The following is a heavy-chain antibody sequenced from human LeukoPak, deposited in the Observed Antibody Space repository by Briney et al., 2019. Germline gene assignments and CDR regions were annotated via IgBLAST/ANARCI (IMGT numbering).Heavy chain of an antibody. J-gene: IGHJ4*02. CDR2: IIPIFGTA. V-gene: IGHV1-69*05. CDR1: GGTFSSYA. Sequence: SVKVSCKASGGTFSSYAISWVRQAPGQGLEWMGGIIPIFGTANYAQEFQGRVTITTDESTSTAYMELSSLRSEDTAVYYCAIRDYYDSSGYYYNRFDYCGQGTLFTVSS. D-gene: IGHD3-22*01. CDR3: AIRDYYDSSGYYYNRFDY.